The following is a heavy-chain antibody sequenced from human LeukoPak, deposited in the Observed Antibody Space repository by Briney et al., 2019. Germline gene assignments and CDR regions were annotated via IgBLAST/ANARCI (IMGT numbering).Heavy chain of an antibody. Sequence: SETLSLTCAVYGGSFSGYSWSWIRQPPGKGLEWIGYIYHSGSTYYNPSLKSRVTISVDRSKNQFSLKLSSVTAADTAVYYCAGTRPAYCGGDCYSGAFDIWGQGTMVTVSS. D-gene: IGHD2-21*02. CDR3: AGTRPAYCGGDCYSGAFDI. V-gene: IGHV4-30-2*01. J-gene: IGHJ3*02. CDR1: GGSFSGYS. CDR2: IYHSGST.